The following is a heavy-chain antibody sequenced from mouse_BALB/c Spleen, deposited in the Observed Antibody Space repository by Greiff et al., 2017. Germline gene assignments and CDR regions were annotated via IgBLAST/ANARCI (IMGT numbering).Heavy chain of an antibody. CDR2: IDPANGNT. Sequence: EVKLQQSGAELVKPGASVKLSCTASGFNIKDTYMHWVKQRPEQGLEWIGRIDPANGNTKYDPKFQGKATITADTSSNTAYLQLSSLTSEDTAVYYCARRKIYYYGSSYYYAMDYWGQGTSVTVSS. CDR3: ARRKIYYYGSSYYYAMDY. J-gene: IGHJ4*01. D-gene: IGHD1-1*01. CDR1: GFNIKDTY. V-gene: IGHV14-3*02.